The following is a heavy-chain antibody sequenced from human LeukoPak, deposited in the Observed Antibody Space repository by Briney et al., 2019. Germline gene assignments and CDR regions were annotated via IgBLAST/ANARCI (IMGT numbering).Heavy chain of an antibody. CDR1: GFTFSSYA. CDR3: ARADDYTSAPYYYYYSMDV. CDR2: ISYDGSNK. Sequence: GGSLRLSCAASGFTFSSYAMHWVRQAPGKGLEWVAVISYDGSNKYYADSVKGRFTISRDNSKNTLYLQMNSLRAEDTAVYYCARADDYTSAPYYYYYSMDVWGQGTTVTVSS. V-gene: IGHV3-30-3*01. D-gene: IGHD4-4*01. J-gene: IGHJ6*02.